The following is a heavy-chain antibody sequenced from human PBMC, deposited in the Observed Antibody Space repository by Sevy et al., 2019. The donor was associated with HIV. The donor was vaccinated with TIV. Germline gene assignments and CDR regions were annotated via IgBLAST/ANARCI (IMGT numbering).Heavy chain of an antibody. CDR2: IYYSGST. CDR3: ARAKFDYYDSSYFDY. V-gene: IGHV4-31*03. Sequence: SETLSLTCTVSGGSISSGGYYWSWIRQHPGKGLEWIGYIYYSGSTYYISSLKSRVTISVDTSKNQFSLKLSSVTAADTAVYYCARAKFDYYDSSYFDYWGQGILVTVSS. J-gene: IGHJ4*02. CDR1: GGSISSGGYY. D-gene: IGHD3-22*01.